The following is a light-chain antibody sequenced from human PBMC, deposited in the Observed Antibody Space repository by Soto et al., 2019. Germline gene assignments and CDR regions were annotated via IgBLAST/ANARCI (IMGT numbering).Light chain of an antibody. CDR1: QSVSSSY. J-gene: IGKJ3*01. Sequence: EIVLTQSPGTLSLSPGEGATLSCRASQSVSSSYLAWYQQEPGQAPRLLIYGASSRATGIPDRFSGSGSGTDFTLTISRLEPEDFAVYYCQQYANSPLTFGPGP. CDR3: QQYANSPLT. CDR2: GAS. V-gene: IGKV3-20*01.